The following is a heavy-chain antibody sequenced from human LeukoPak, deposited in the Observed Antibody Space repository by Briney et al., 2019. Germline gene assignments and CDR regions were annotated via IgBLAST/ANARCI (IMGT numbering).Heavy chain of an antibody. J-gene: IGHJ6*02. CDR2: IYYSGST. CDR1: GGSISGYY. Sequence: SETLSLTCTVSGGSISGYYWSWIRQPPGKGLEWIGYIYYSGSTNYNPSLKSRVTISVDTSKNQFSLKLSSVTAADTAVYYCARYSSSWPRYYYYYYGMDVWGQGTTVTVSS. D-gene: IGHD6-13*01. V-gene: IGHV4-59*12. CDR3: ARYSSSWPRYYYYYYGMDV.